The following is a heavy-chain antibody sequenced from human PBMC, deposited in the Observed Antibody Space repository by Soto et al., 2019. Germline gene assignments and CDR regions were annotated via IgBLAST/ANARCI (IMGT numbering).Heavy chain of an antibody. V-gene: IGHV1-8*01. D-gene: IGHD2-15*01. CDR3: ARGRAAWSLIRWSRGYYYYGMDV. CDR1: GYTFTSYD. J-gene: IGHJ6*02. Sequence: QVQLVQSGAEVKKPGASVKVSCKASGYTFTSYDINWVRQATGQGLEWMGWMNPNSGNTGYAQKFQGRDTMTRNTSISTAYMELSSLRSEDTAVYYCARGRAAWSLIRWSRGYYYYGMDVWGQGTTVTVSS. CDR2: MNPNSGNT.